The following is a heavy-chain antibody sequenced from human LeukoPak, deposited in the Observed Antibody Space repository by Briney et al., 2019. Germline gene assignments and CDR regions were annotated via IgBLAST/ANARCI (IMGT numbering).Heavy chain of an antibody. CDR2: INPNGGGT. V-gene: IGHV1-2*02. D-gene: IGHD1-26*01. CDR3: ARDPYYTNSFDY. J-gene: IGHJ4*02. CDR1: GYTFTGYY. Sequence: GASVKVSCKASGYTFTGYYIHWLRQAPGQGLEWMGWINPNGGGTKYAQKFQGRVTVTGDTSINTAYLELSRLKSDDTAVYFCARDPYYTNSFDYWGQGTLSPSPQ.